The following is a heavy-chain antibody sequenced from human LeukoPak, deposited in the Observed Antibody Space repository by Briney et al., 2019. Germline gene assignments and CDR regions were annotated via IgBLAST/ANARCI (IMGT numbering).Heavy chain of an antibody. D-gene: IGHD6-13*01. CDR2: INHSGST. CDR1: GGSFSGYY. V-gene: IGHV4-34*01. Sequence: SETLSLTCAVYGGSFSGYYWSWIRQPPGKGLEWIGEINHSGSTNYNPSLKSRVTISVDTSKNQFSLKLSSVTAADTAVYYCARLGSNWSNYYYYYMDVWGKGATVTVSS. CDR3: ARLGSNWSNYYYYYMDV. J-gene: IGHJ6*03.